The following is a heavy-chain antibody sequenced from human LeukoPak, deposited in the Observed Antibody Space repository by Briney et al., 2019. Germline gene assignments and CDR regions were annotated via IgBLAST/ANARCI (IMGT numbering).Heavy chain of an antibody. Sequence: SETLSLTCTVSGGSISSYYWSWIRQPPGKGLEWIGYIYYSGSTNYNPSLKSRVTISVDTSKNQFSLKLSSVTAADTAVHYCARTPVVVTAHDAFDIWGQGTMVTVSS. CDR3: ARTPVVVTAHDAFDI. V-gene: IGHV4-59*01. J-gene: IGHJ3*02. CDR1: GGSISSYY. CDR2: IYYSGST. D-gene: IGHD2-21*02.